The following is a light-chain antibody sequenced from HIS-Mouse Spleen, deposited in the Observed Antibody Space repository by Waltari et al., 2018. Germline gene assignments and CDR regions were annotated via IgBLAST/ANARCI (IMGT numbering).Light chain of an antibody. CDR2: EDS. V-gene: IGLV3-10*01. J-gene: IGLJ2*01. Sequence: SYELTQPPSVSVSPGQTARITCPGDPLPQKYAYLYQQKSGQAPVLVIYEDSKRPSGIPERFSGSSSGTMATLTISGAQVEDEADYYCYSTDSSGNHRVFGGGTKLTVL. CDR3: YSTDSSGNHRV. CDR1: PLPQKY.